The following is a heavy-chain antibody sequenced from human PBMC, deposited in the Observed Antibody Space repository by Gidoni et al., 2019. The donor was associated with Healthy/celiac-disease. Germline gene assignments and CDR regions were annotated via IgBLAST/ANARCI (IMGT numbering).Heavy chain of an antibody. J-gene: IGHJ4*02. CDR3: ARERGEEWELLGRDHRDFDY. V-gene: IGHV4-34*01. Sequence: GKGLEWIGEINHSGSTNYNPSLKSRVTISVDTSKNQFSLKLSSVTAADTAVYYCARERGEEWELLGRDHRDFDYWGQGTLVTVSS. CDR2: INHSGST. D-gene: IGHD1-26*01.